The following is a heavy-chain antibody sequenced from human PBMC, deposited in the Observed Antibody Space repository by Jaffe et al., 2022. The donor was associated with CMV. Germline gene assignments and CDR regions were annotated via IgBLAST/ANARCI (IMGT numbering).Heavy chain of an antibody. CDR1: GFTFSSYW. D-gene: IGHD6-19*01. V-gene: IGHV3-7*01. J-gene: IGHJ4*02. Sequence: EVQLVESGGGLVQPGGSLRLSCAASGFTFSSYWMSWVRQAPGKGLEWVANIKQDGSEKYYVDSVKGRFTISRDNAKNSLYLQMNSLRAEDTAVYYCARDVGGYSSGWLDYWGQGTLVTVSS. CDR3: ARDVGGYSSGWLDY. CDR2: IKQDGSEK.